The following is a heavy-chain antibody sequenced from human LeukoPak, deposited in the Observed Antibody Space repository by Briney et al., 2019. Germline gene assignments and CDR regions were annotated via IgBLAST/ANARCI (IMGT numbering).Heavy chain of an antibody. V-gene: IGHV3-7*05. CDR2: IKQDGSEK. Sequence: GGSLRLSCEASGFTFSNYWMSWVRQAPGKGLEWVANIKQDGSEKYYVDSVKGRFTISRDNAKNSLYLQMNSLSAEDTAVYYCARDIDYWGQGTLVTVSS. J-gene: IGHJ4*02. CDR1: GFTFSNYW. CDR3: ARDIDY.